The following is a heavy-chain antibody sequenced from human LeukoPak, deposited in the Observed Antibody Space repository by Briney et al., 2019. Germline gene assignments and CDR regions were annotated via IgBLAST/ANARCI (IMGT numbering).Heavy chain of an antibody. CDR1: GFTFSSYD. CDR3: AKALLGYCSGGSCSLFDY. V-gene: IGHV3-23*01. J-gene: IGHJ4*02. Sequence: GGSLRLSCAASGFTFSSYDMSWVRQAPGKGLEWVSAISGSSGSTYYADSVKGRFTISRDNSKNTLYLQMNSLRAEDTAVYYCAKALLGYCSGGSCSLFDYWGQGTLVTVSS. D-gene: IGHD2-15*01. CDR2: ISGSSGST.